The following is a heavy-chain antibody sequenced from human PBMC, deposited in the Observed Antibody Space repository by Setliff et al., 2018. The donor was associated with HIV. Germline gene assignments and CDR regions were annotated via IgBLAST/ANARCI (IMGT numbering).Heavy chain of an antibody. CDR2: IYYNGNT. Sequence: PSETLSLTCSDSNGPISSGGYFWRSIRQHPGKGLEWIGYIYYNGNTYYNRSLKSRAAKSLDTSENHFSLELTSATAADTAMYFCARGGRKDLTDNWGQGTLVTVSS. D-gene: IGHD2-21*02. V-gene: IGHV4-31*03. J-gene: IGHJ1*01. CDR3: ARGGRKDLTDN. CDR1: NGPISSGGYF.